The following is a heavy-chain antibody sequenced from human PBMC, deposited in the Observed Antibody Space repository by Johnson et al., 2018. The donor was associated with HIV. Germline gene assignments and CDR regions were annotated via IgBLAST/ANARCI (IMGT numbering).Heavy chain of an antibody. D-gene: IGHD7-27*01. CDR1: GFKFSSYG. J-gene: IGHJ3*02. CDR2: ISGSTI. CDR3: AKTTRGNWGSCFDI. V-gene: IGHV3-48*03. Sequence: MLLVESGGGLVQPGGSLRLSCAASGFKFSSYGMSWVRQAPGKGLEWVSGISGSTIYYADSVKGRFTISRDNAKNSLYLQMNSLRAEDTSLYYCAKTTRGNWGSCFDIWGRGTMVTVSS.